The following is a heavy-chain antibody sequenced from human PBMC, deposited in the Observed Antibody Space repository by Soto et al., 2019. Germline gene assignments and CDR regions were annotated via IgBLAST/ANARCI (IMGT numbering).Heavy chain of an antibody. CDR2: IYYGGTS. CDR3: ARLGAYYQSLDP. CDR1: GGSFSPNY. J-gene: IGHJ5*02. D-gene: IGHD2-21*01. V-gene: IGHV4-59*12. Sequence: QVQLQESGPGLVKPSETLSLTCTMSGGSFSPNYWSWIRQPPGKALEWVGYIYYGGTSSYNPSLKRRVTISLDTSKSQVSLRLSSVTAADTAVYYCARLGAYYQSLDPWGPGTLVTVSS.